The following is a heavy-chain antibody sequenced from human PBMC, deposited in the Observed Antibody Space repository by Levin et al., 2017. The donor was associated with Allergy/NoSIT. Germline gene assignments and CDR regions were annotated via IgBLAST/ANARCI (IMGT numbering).Heavy chain of an antibody. V-gene: IGHV1-18*01. CDR2: ISAYNGNT. Sequence: ASVKVSCKASGYTFTSYGISWVRQAPGQGLEWMGWISAYNGNTNYAQKLQGRVTMTTDTSTSTAYMELRSLRSDDTAVYYCARVGRPEYNWKGNWFDPWGQGTLVTVSS. CDR3: ARVGRPEYNWKGNWFDP. J-gene: IGHJ5*02. CDR1: GYTFTSYG. D-gene: IGHD1-20*01.